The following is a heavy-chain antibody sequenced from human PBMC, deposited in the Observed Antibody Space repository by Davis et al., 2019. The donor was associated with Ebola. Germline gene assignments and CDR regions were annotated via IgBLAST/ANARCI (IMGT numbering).Heavy chain of an antibody. V-gene: IGHV3-7*01. J-gene: IGHJ4*02. CDR2: IGPSGDRK. Sequence: PGGSLRLSCAASGFTLNNCGMNWVRQVPGKGLEWVANIGPSGDRKYYVDSVEGRFTISRDNAKNTLYLQMNSLRAEDTALYYCARSTGQPDYWGPGSLVTVSS. D-gene: IGHD1-14*01. CDR1: GFTLNNCG. CDR3: ARSTGQPDY.